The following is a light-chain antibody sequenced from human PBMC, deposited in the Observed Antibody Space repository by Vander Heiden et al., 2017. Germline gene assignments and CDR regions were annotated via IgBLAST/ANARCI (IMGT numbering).Light chain of an antibody. CDR2: ATS. Sequence: EIVLTQSPGTLSLSPGERATLSCRTSQTISSDYLAWYQHKPGQPPRLLLYATSSRATGIPDRFSGSGSGTDFTLTIGRLEPEDFAVYFCQQYNTTPRTFGQGTRV. CDR1: QTISSDY. V-gene: IGKV3-20*01. J-gene: IGKJ1*01. CDR3: QQYNTTPRT.